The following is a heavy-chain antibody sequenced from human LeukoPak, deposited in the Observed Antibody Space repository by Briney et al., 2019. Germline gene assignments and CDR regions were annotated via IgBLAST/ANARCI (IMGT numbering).Heavy chain of an antibody. CDR3: ARHGGGGWSTDYFAV. Sequence: SETLSLTCSVSGGSISNNNYYWAWIRQPPGKGLEWIGFISYTGTTYYNPSLKSRVTLSVDTSTSHFSLKMTSMTAADTAVYFCARHGGGGWSTDYFAVWGQGTQVTVSS. V-gene: IGHV4-39*01. CDR2: ISYTGTT. CDR1: GGSISNNNYY. D-gene: IGHD6-19*01. J-gene: IGHJ4*02.